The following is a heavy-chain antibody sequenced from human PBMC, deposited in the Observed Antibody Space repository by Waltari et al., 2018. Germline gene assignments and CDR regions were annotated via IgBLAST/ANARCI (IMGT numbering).Heavy chain of an antibody. Sequence: QVQLQESGPGLVKPSETLSLTCTVSGGSISSYYWSWIRQPPGKGLEWIGYIYYSGSTNYNPSLKSRVTISVDTSKNQFSLKLSSVTAADTAVYYCARRDRWRLGWFDPWGQGTLVTVSS. J-gene: IGHJ5*02. CDR3: ARRDRWRLGWFDP. D-gene: IGHD3-16*02. V-gene: IGHV4-59*08. CDR2: IYYSGST. CDR1: GGSISSYY.